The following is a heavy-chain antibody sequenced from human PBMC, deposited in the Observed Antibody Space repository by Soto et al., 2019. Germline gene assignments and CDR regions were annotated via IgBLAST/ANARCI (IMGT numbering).Heavy chain of an antibody. V-gene: IGHV1-69*13. J-gene: IGHJ6*02. Sequence: QVQLEQSGAEVTKPGSSVKVFCKASGGTFSTSAISCVRQAPGQGLEWMGGIMPIFRTPDYAQKFQGRVTITADESTSTAYMALSRLRSDATAVYYCARDKDRQQLGGNYYYILDVWGQGTTVTVSS. CDR2: IMPIFRTP. CDR1: GGTFSTSA. D-gene: IGHD3-3*02. CDR3: ARDKDRQQLGGNYYYILDV.